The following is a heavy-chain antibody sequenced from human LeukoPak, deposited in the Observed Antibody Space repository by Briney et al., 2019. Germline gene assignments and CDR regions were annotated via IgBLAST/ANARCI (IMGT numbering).Heavy chain of an antibody. V-gene: IGHV4-34*01. CDR2: INQSGKS. CDR3: ASQWMTARVMTT. Sequence: SETLSLTCAVYGGSFSGHYWSWIRQPPGKGLEWIGEINQSGKSNHNPSLKSRVTISVDTSKNQFSLKMTSLTAADTAIYYCASQWMTARVMTTGGRGTPVTVSS. D-gene: IGHD2-21*02. J-gene: IGHJ4*02. CDR1: GGSFSGHY.